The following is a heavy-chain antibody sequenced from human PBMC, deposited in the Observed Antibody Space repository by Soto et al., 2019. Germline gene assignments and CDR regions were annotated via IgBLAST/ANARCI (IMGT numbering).Heavy chain of an antibody. V-gene: IGHV3-30*18. CDR1: GFTFSSYG. J-gene: IGHJ4*02. CDR2: ISYDGSTK. D-gene: IGHD7-27*01. CDR3: AKDYLHWGSAPWDY. Sequence: PGGSLRLSCAASGFTFSSYGMHWVRQAPGKGLEWVAVISYDGSTKYYADSVKGRFTISRDNSKNTLYLQMNSLRAEDTAVYYCAKDYLHWGSAPWDYWGQGTLVTVSS.